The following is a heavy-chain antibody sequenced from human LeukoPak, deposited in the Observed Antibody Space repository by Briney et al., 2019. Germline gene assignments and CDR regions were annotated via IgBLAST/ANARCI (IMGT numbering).Heavy chain of an antibody. CDR1: GGSISSGGYY. CDR3: ARADSGGDYDSNFDY. V-gene: IGHV4-31*03. D-gene: IGHD4-17*01. J-gene: IGHJ4*02. CDR2: IYYSGST. Sequence: KPSETLSLTCTVSGGSISSGGYYWSWIRQHPGKGLEWIGYIYYSGSTYYNPSLKGRVTISVDTSKNQFSLKLSSVTAADTAVYYCARADSGGDYDSNFDYWGQGTLVTVSS.